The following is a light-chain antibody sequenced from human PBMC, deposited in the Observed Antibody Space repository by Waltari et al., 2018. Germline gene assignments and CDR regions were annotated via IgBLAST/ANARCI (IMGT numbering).Light chain of an antibody. Sequence: SSDLTQDHAVSVALVQTVRDRCQGESLRRYSAGWYQQRPGQAPILVLYGQNDRPSGIPDRFSGSTSGNTASLTITGAQAEDEADYYCHSRDTSSTRFFGGGTRLTV. J-gene: IGLJ2*01. CDR3: HSRDTSSTRF. CDR2: GQN. V-gene: IGLV3-19*01. CDR1: SLRRYS.